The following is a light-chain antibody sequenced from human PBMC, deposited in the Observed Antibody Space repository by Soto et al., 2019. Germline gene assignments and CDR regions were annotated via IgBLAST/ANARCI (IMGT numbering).Light chain of an antibody. J-gene: IGKJ3*01. CDR1: RSVLYSSNNKNY. CDR2: WAS. CDR3: QQYYTTPFT. Sequence: DIVMTQSPDSLAVSLGERATINCKSSRSVLYSSNNKNYLAWYQQKPGQPPKLLIYWASTRGSGVPDRFSGSGSGTDFTLTISSLQAEDVAVYYCQQYYTTPFTFGPGTKVHIK. V-gene: IGKV4-1*01.